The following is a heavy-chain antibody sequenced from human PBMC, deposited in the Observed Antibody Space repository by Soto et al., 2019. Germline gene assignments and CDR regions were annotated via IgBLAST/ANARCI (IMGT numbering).Heavy chain of an antibody. D-gene: IGHD6-19*01. CDR2: FDPEDGET. Sequence: ASVKVSCKASGYTLTELSMHWVRQAPGKGLEWMGGFDPEDGETSYAQKFQGRVTMTEDTSTDTAYMELSSLRSGDTALDYRATDSSRRYSRGGYDPAYWGQGTLVTVSS. J-gene: IGHJ4*02. V-gene: IGHV1-24*01. CDR3: ATDSSRRYSRGGYDPAY. CDR1: GYTLTELS.